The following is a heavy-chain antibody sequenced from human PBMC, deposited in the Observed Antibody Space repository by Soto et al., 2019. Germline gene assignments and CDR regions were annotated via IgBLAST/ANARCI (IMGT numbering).Heavy chain of an antibody. CDR3: AREPWRHPAIAARPREFYY. CDR2: IIPIFGTA. J-gene: IGHJ4*02. D-gene: IGHD6-6*01. CDR1: GGTFSSYA. Sequence: ASLKVSCKASGGTFSSYAIIWVLHAPLQWLEWMGGIIPIFGTANYAQKFQGRVTITADESTSTAYMELSSLRSEDTAVYYCAREPWRHPAIAARPREFYYWGQGTLVTVSS. V-gene: IGHV1-69*13.